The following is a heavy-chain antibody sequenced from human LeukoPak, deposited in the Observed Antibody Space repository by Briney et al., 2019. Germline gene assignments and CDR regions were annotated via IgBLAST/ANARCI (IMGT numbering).Heavy chain of an antibody. CDR3: ARMNYVSTGWGAPFDN. J-gene: IGHJ4*02. CDR1: GFTFSSYA. CDR2: ISGSGGST. D-gene: IGHD1-7*01. Sequence: GGSLRLSCAASGFTFSSYAMSWVRQAPGKGLEWVSAISGSGGSTYYADSVKGRFTISRDNAKNLLFLQMNSLRAEDTAVYYCARMNYVSTGWGAPFDNWGQGTLVTVSS. V-gene: IGHV3-23*01.